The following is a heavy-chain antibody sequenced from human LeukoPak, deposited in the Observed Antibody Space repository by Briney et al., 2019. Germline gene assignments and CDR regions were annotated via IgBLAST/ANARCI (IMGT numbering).Heavy chain of an antibody. CDR1: GFTFSRYG. CDR2: IWYDGSNK. D-gene: IGHD3-10*01. CDR3: ATVFYGSGSYPDY. V-gene: IGHV3-33*01. J-gene: IGHJ4*02. Sequence: PGGSLRLSCAASGFTFSRYGMHWVRQAPGKGLECVAVIWYDGSNKYYADSVKGRFTISRDNSKNTLYLQMNSLRAEDTAVYYCATVFYGSGSYPDYWGQGTLVTVSS.